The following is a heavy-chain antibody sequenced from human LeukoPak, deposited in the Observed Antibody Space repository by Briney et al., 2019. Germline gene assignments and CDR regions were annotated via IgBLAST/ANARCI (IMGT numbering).Heavy chain of an antibody. CDR3: TTDLEIFGVVIGSFDY. J-gene: IGHJ4*02. D-gene: IGHD3-3*01. CDR2: IKSKTDGGTT. V-gene: IGHV3-15*01. Sequence: GGSLRLSCAASGFTFSNAWMSWVRQAPGKGLEWVGRIKSKTDGGTTDYAAPVKGRFTISRDDSKNTLYLQMNSLKTEDTAVYYYTTDLEIFGVVIGSFDYWGQGTLVTVSS. CDR1: GFTFSNAW.